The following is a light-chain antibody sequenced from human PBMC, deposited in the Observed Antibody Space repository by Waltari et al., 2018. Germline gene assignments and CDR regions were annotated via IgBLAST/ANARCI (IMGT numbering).Light chain of an antibody. V-gene: IGKV1-9*01. CDR2: AAS. CDR1: QGIISY. CDR3: QQLNTYPFT. J-gene: IGKJ4*01. Sequence: DIQLTQSPSFLSASVGDRVTITCRATQGIISYLAWYQQKPGKVPKLLIYAASTLQSGVPSRFSDSGSGTEFTLTISSLQPEDSATYYCQQLNTYPFTFGGGTKVEIK.